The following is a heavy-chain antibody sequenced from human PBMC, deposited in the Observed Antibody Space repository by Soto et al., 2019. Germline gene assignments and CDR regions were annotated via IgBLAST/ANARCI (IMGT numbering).Heavy chain of an antibody. J-gene: IGHJ6*02. CDR1: GDSINSSSYY. V-gene: IGHV4-39*01. CDR2: IYYSGRT. CDR3: ARGAGYDFWSGYLRYYYGMDV. D-gene: IGHD3-3*01. Sequence: SETLSLTCTVTGDSINSSSYYWGWIRQPPGKGLEWIGSIYYSGRTYNNPSLRSRVSMSIDTSKDQFALKLKSVNAADTAVYYCARGAGYDFWSGYLRYYYGMDVWGQGTTVTVS.